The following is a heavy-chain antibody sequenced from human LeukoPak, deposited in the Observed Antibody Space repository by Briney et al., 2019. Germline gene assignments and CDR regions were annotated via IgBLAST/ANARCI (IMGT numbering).Heavy chain of an antibody. J-gene: IGHJ4*02. V-gene: IGHV4-30-4*01. CDR1: GGSISSGDYY. CDR3: ARGAVGAVYYFDY. D-gene: IGHD1-26*01. CDR2: IYYSGST. Sequence: SETLSLTCTVSGGSISSGDYYWSWIRQPPGKGPEWIGYIYYSGSTYYNPSLKSRVTISVDTSKNQFSPKLSSVTAADTAVYYCARGAVGAVYYFDYWGQGTLVTVSS.